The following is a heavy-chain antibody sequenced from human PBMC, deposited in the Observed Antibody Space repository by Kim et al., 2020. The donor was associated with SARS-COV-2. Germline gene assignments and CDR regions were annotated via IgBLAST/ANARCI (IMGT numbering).Heavy chain of an antibody. CDR3: AREDYGGNPDYFYGMDV. J-gene: IGHJ6*02. CDR1: GFVFSSYG. D-gene: IGHD2-15*01. CDR2: IWYDGSGK. Sequence: GGSLRLSCAASGFVFSSYGMHWVRQAPGKGLEWVAVIWYDGSGKYYSDSVKGRFTISRDNPKNTLFLQMNSVRDEDTAVYYCAREDYGGNPDYFYGMDVWGQGTTVTVSS. V-gene: IGHV3-33*01.